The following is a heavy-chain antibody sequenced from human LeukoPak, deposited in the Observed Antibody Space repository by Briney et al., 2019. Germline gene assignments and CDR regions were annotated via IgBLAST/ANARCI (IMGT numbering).Heavy chain of an antibody. Sequence: PGGSLRLSXAASGFTVSSNYMSWVRQAPGKGLEWVSVIYSGGSTYYADSVKGRFTISRDNSKNTLYLQMNSLRAEDTAVYYCARVNLRRSGDAFDIWGQGTMVTVSS. J-gene: IGHJ3*02. CDR1: GFTVSSNY. V-gene: IGHV3-53*01. D-gene: IGHD3-10*01. CDR2: IYSGGST. CDR3: ARVNLRRSGDAFDI.